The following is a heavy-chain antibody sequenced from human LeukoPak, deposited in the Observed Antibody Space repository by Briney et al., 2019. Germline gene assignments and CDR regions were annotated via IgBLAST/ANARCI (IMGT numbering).Heavy chain of an antibody. CDR2: ISYDGSNK. CDR3: AKTRILTYYDILTVPGSPDYYYYMDV. J-gene: IGHJ6*03. Sequence: PGGSLRLSCAASGFTFSSYGMHWVRQALGKGLEWVAVISYDGSNKYYADSVKGRFTISRDNSKNTLYLQMNSLRAEDTAVYYCAKTRILTYYDILTVPGSPDYYYYMDVWGKGTTVTVSS. V-gene: IGHV3-30*18. D-gene: IGHD3-9*01. CDR1: GFTFSSYG.